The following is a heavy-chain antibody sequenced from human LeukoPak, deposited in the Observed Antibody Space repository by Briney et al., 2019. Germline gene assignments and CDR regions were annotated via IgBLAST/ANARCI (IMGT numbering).Heavy chain of an antibody. V-gene: IGHV4-59*01. CDR3: ARDNRGMSGYYYPNWFDP. Sequence: PSETLSLTCTVSGGSISSYYWSWIRQPPGKGLEWIGYIYYSGSTNYNPSLKSRVTISVDTSKNQFSLELSPVTAADTAVYYCARDNRGMSGYYYPNWFDPWGQGTLVTVSS. D-gene: IGHD3-22*01. CDR1: GGSISSYY. CDR2: IYYSGST. J-gene: IGHJ5*02.